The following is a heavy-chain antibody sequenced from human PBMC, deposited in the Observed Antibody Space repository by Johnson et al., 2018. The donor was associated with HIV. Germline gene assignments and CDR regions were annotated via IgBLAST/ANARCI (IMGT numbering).Heavy chain of an antibody. Sequence: QVQLVESGGGVVQPGGSLRLSCAASGFTFSSNAMHWVRQAPGKGLEWVAFIVYDGSNKYYADSVKVRCTISSDNSKNSLYLQMNSLRAEDTAVYYCAKDLEEGQQWLIGAFDIWGQGTMVTVSS. CDR1: GFTFSSNA. CDR3: AKDLEEGQQWLIGAFDI. D-gene: IGHD6-19*01. J-gene: IGHJ3*02. CDR2: IVYDGSNK. V-gene: IGHV3-30*02.